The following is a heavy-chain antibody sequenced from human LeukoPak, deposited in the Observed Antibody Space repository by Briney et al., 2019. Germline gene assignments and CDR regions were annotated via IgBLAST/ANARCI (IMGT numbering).Heavy chain of an antibody. CDR2: INHSGST. CDR1: GGSFSGYY. CDR3: ARGVLGYCSGGSCYARRPSFDY. V-gene: IGHV4-34*01. D-gene: IGHD2-15*01. J-gene: IGHJ4*02. Sequence: SETLSLTCAVYGGSFSGYYWSWIRQPPGRGLEWIGEINHSGSTNYNPSLKSRVTISVDTSKNQFSLKLSSVTAADTAVYYCARGVLGYCSGGSCYARRPSFDYWGQGTLVTVSS.